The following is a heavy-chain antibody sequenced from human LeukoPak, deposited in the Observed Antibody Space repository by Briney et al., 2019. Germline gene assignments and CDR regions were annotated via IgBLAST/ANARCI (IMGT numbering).Heavy chain of an antibody. V-gene: IGHV3-30*18. CDR2: ISYDGSNK. CDR1: GFTFSSYG. Sequence: PGRSLRLSCAASGFTFSSYGMHWVRQAPGKGLEWVAVISYDGSNKYYADSVKGRFTISRDNSKNTLYLQMNSLRAEDTAVYYCAKDFFWGSGSSGPYYFDYWGQGTLVTVSS. D-gene: IGHD3-10*01. J-gene: IGHJ4*02. CDR3: AKDFFWGSGSSGPYYFDY.